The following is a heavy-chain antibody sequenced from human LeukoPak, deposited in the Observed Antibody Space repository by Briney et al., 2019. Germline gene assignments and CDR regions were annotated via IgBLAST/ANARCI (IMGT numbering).Heavy chain of an antibody. Sequence: GGSLRLSCAASGFTFSSYAMHWVRQAPGKGLEWVAVISYDGSNKYYADSVKGRFTISRDNSKNTLYLQMNSLRAEDTAVYYCASDVRTTVNWGQGTLVTVSS. J-gene: IGHJ1*01. CDR2: ISYDGSNK. V-gene: IGHV3-30-3*01. D-gene: IGHD2/OR15-2a*01. CDR1: GFTFSSYA. CDR3: ASDVRTTVN.